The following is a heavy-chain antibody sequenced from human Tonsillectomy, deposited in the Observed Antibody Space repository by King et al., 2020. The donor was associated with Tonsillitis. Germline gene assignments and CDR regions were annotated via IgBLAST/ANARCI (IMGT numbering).Heavy chain of an antibody. Sequence: VQLQESGPGLVKPSQTLSLTCTVSGGSISTGGSISSGPYYWSWIRQPAGKGLEWIGRIYTSGSTNYNPSLQSRVTISVDTSKNPFSLTLSSVTAADTAVYYCARGDNYYDSSGYSSWYFDLWGRGTLVTVSS. J-gene: IGHJ2*01. CDR3: ARGDNYYDSSGYSSWYFDL. CDR2: IYTSGST. D-gene: IGHD3-22*01. V-gene: IGHV4-61*02. CDR1: GGSISTGGSISSGPYY.